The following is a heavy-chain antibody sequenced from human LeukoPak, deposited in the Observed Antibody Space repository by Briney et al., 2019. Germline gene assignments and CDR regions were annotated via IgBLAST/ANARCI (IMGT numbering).Heavy chain of an antibody. CDR1: AFTFSSYT. J-gene: IGHJ3*02. Sequence: PGGTLRLSCAASAFTFSSYTMNWVRQAPGKGLEWVLYISGSSSSIYSAGAVRGRFTISRDNAKNSLFLQMSSLRDEDTALYYCARARYSGNYYGAFDIWGQGTLVTVSS. CDR2: ISGSSSSI. CDR3: ARARYSGNYYGAFDI. D-gene: IGHD1-26*01. V-gene: IGHV3-48*02.